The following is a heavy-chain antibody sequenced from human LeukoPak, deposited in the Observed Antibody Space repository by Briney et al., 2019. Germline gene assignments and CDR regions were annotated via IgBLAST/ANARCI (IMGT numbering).Heavy chain of an antibody. CDR1: GLSFNNAY. Sequence: GGSLRPSCAASGLSFNNAYMCWVRQAPGKGLEWVGRIKSKVDGGTTDYGAPVKGRFTISRDDSRNTLYLQMNSLKTEDTAVYYCTTDAGYTSRWYNYWGQGTLVTVSS. D-gene: IGHD6-13*01. CDR3: TTDAGYTSRWYNY. V-gene: IGHV3-15*01. CDR2: IKSKVDGGTT. J-gene: IGHJ4*02.